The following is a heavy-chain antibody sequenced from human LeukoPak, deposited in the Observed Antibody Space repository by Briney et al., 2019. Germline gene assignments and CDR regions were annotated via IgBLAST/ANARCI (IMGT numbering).Heavy chain of an antibody. D-gene: IGHD3-10*01. V-gene: IGHV1-3*01. CDR3: ARPLKVRGAESAFDI. J-gene: IGHJ3*02. Sequence: ASVKVSCKASGYTFTSYAMHWVRQAPGQRLEWMGWINAGNGNTKYSQKFQGRVTITRDTSASTAYMELSSLRSEDTAVYYCARPLKVRGAESAFDIWGQGTMATVSS. CDR2: INAGNGNT. CDR1: GYTFTSYA.